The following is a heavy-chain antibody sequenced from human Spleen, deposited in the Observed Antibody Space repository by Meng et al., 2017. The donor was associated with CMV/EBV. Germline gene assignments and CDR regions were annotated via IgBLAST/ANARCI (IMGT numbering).Heavy chain of an antibody. V-gene: IGHV3-20*04. Sequence: GGSLRLSCAVSGFNFDDYGMSWVRQGPGKGLEWVSGINWNGNSTSYGDSGKGRFTISRDNAKNSLYLQMNSLRAEDTAVYYCARSSGYYDYYYYGMDVWGQGTTVTVSS. J-gene: IGHJ6*02. CDR2: INWNGNST. D-gene: IGHD3-22*01. CDR3: ARSSGYYDYYYYGMDV. CDR1: GFNFDDYG.